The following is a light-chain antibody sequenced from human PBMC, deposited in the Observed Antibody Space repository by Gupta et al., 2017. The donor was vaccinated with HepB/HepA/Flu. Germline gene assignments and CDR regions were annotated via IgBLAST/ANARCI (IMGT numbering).Light chain of an antibody. J-gene: IGKJ5*01. CDR1: QGISNY. CDR3: QQRHSYPVT. Sequence: DIQLNQSPSCLSASAGDRVTITCRASQGISNYLAWYQQKPGRAPKLLIHTASTLYGGVPSRFIGSGSGTEFTLTISILQPEDFATYYCQQRHSYPVTFGQGTRLEIK. V-gene: IGKV1-9*01. CDR2: TAS.